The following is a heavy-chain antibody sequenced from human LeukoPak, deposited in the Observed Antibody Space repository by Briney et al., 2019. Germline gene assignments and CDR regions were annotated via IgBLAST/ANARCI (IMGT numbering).Heavy chain of an antibody. V-gene: IGHV4-34*01. CDR3: ARGLYYYGSGSYYRPYYYYYGMDV. CDR2: INHSGST. J-gene: IGHJ6*02. CDR1: GGSFSGYY. Sequence: SETLSLTCAVYGGSFSGYYWSWIRQPPGKGLEWIGEINHSGSTNYNPSLKSRVTISVDTSKNQFSLKLSSVTAADTAVYYCARGLYYYGSGSYYRPYYYYYGMDVWGQGTTVTVSS. D-gene: IGHD3-10*01.